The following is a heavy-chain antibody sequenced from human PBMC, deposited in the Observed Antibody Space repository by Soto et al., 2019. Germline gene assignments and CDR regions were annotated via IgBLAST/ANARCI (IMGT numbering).Heavy chain of an antibody. V-gene: IGHV5-51*01. D-gene: IGHD2-15*01. CDR1: GYSFTSYW. CDR2: IYPDNSDI. CDR3: AKEGGSAYYGMDV. J-gene: IGHJ6*02. Sequence: GESLKISCKGSGYSFTSYWIGWVRQMPGKGLEWMGIIYPDNSDIRYSPSFQGQVTISADKSINTVYLQWSSLKASDTAMYYCAKEGGSAYYGMDVWGQGTTVTVSS.